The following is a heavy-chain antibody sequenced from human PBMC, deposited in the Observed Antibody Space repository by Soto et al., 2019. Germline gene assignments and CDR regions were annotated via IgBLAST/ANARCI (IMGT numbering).Heavy chain of an antibody. CDR1: GGSISSHY. CDR3: ARHVLLKGDYFWGSFRAVDDFDT. D-gene: IGHD3-16*02. V-gene: IGHV4-59*08. Sequence: SETLSLTCTVSGGSISSHYWSWIRQPPGKGLEWIGYIYYSGSTNYNPSLKSRVTISVDTSKNQFSLKLSSVTAADTAVYYCARHVLLKGDYFWGSFRAVDDFDTWGQGTMVTVSS. CDR2: IYYSGST. J-gene: IGHJ3*02.